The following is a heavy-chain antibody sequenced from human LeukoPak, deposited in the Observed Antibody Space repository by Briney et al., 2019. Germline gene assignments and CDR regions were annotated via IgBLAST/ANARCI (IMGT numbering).Heavy chain of an antibody. Sequence: GGSLRLSCAASGSTFSSYVMSWVRQAPGKGLEWVSAISGGGGNTYYADSVKGRFTFSGDTSKNTLYLQMNSLRAEDTAVYYCAKLYNDYGDENFDYWGQGTLVTVSS. CDR3: AKLYNDYGDENFDY. CDR2: ISGGGGNT. D-gene: IGHD4-17*01. J-gene: IGHJ4*02. V-gene: IGHV3-23*01. CDR1: GSTFSSYV.